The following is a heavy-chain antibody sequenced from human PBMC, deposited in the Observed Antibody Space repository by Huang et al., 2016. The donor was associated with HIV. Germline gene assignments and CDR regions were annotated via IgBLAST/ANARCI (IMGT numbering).Heavy chain of an antibody. CDR1: GFTFSTYS. J-gene: IGHJ4*02. D-gene: IGHD3-22*01. V-gene: IGHV3-21*01. CDR3: ARIYYSDTTATDY. CDR2: ISRSSSYI. Sequence: EVQLVESGGGLVKPGGSLRLSCAASGFTFSTYSMNWVRQAPGKGMEWVSSISRSSSYIYYADAVKGRFTISRDNAKNSLYLQRNSLRAEDTAVYYCARIYYSDTTATDYWGQGTQVTVSS.